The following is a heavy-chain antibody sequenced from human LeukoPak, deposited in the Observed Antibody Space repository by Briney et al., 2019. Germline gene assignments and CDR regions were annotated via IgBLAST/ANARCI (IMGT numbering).Heavy chain of an antibody. D-gene: IGHD2-2*01. V-gene: IGHV4-34*01. J-gene: IGHJ4*02. CDR2: INHSGST. CDR1: GGSFSGYY. CDR3: ASGYQLPYY. Sequence: PSETLSLTCAVYGGSFSGYYWSWIRQPPGKGLEWIWEINHSGSTNYNPSLKSRVTISVDTSKNQFSLKLSSVTAADTAVYYCASGYQLPYYWGQGTLVTVSS.